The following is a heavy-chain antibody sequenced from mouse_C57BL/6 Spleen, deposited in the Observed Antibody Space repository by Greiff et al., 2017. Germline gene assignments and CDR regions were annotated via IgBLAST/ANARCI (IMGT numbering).Heavy chain of an antibody. CDR3: AKNELTGTSYWYFDV. Sequence: QVQLKESGPGLVQPSQSLSITCTVSGFSLTSYGVHWVRQSPGKGLEWLGVIWRGGSTDYNAAFMSRLSITKDNSKSQVFLKMNSLQADDTAIYYWAKNELTGTSYWYFDVWGTGTTVTVSS. CDR2: IWRGGST. J-gene: IGHJ1*03. V-gene: IGHV2-5*01. D-gene: IGHD4-1*01. CDR1: GFSLTSYG.